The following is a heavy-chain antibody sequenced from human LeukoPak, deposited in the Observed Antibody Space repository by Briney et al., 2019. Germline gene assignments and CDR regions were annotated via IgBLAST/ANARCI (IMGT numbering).Heavy chain of an antibody. CDR1: GGSISSYY. J-gene: IGHJ3*02. CDR3: ARDRGSGSYFLNDAFDI. V-gene: IGHV4-4*07. Sequence: SETLSLTCTVSGGSISSYYWSWIRQPAGKGLEWIGRIYTSGSTNYNPSLKSRVTMSVDTSKNQFSLKLSSVTAADTAVYYCARDRGSGSYFLNDAFDIWGQGTMVTVSS. D-gene: IGHD1-26*01. CDR2: IYTSGST.